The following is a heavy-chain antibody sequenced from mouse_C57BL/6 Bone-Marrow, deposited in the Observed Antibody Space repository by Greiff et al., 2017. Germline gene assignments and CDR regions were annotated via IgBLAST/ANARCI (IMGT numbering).Heavy chain of an antibody. V-gene: IGHV5-6*01. Sequence: EVQLVESGGDLVKPGGSLKLSCAASGFTFSSYGMSWVRQTPDKRLEWVATISSGGSYTYYPDSVKGRFTISRDNAKNTLYLQMSSLKSEDTAMYDGERRGGGYAMDYWGQGTSVTVSS. CDR3: ERRGGGYAMDY. J-gene: IGHJ4*01. CDR1: GFTFSSYG. CDR2: ISSGGSYT.